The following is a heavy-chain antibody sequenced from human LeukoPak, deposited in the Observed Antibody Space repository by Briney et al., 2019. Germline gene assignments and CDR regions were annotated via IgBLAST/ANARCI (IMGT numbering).Heavy chain of an antibody. CDR2: IKSKTDGGTT. V-gene: IGHV3-15*01. CDR1: GFTFSNAW. Sequence: PGGSLRLSCAASGFTFSNAWMSWVRQAPGKGLEWVGRIKSKTDGGTTDYAAPVKGRFTISRDDSKNTLYLQMNSLKTEDTAVYYCTTAHCSSTSCYSFDYWGQGTLVTVSS. J-gene: IGHJ4*02. CDR3: TTAHCSSTSCYSFDY. D-gene: IGHD2-2*02.